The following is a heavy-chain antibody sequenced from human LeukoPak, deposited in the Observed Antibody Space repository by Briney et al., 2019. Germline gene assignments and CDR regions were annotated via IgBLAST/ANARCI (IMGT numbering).Heavy chain of an antibody. Sequence: ASVKVSCKASGYTFTGYYMHWVRQAPGQGLEGMGWINPNSGGTNYAQKFQGRVTMTRDTAISTAYMELSRLRSDDTAVYYCASDWDNWNDFDYWGQGTLVTVSS. V-gene: IGHV1-2*02. CDR3: ASDWDNWNDFDY. J-gene: IGHJ4*02. D-gene: IGHD1-1*01. CDR2: INPNSGGT. CDR1: GYTFTGYY.